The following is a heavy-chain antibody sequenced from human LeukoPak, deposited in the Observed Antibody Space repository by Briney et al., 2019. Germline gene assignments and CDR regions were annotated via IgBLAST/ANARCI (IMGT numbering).Heavy chain of an antibody. CDR3: AKGPLLWD. V-gene: IGHV3-23*01. J-gene: IGHJ4*02. CDR2: ISGSGGST. CDR1: GFTFSSSA. D-gene: IGHD2/OR15-2a*01. Sequence: GRSLRLSCAASGFTFSSSAMSWVRQAPGKGLEWVSSISGSGGSTYYADSVKGRFTIARDNSKNTLYLQMNSLRAEDTAVYYCAKGPLLWDWGQGTLVTVSS.